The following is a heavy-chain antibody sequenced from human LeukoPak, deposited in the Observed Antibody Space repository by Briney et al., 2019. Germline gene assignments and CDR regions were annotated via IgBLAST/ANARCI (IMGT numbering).Heavy chain of an antibody. Sequence: SETLSLTCTVSGGSISSFYWSWIRQPPRKGLEWIGYIYYTGSTDYNPSLKSRVTISVDTSKNQFSLKLSSVTAADTAVYYCARRSWYVDYWGQGTLVSVSS. V-gene: IGHV4-59*08. J-gene: IGHJ4*02. CDR1: GGSISSFY. CDR3: ARRSWYVDY. CDR2: IYYTGST. D-gene: IGHD3-10*01.